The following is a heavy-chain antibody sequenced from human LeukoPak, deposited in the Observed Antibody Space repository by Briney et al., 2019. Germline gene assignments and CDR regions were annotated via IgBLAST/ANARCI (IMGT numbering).Heavy chain of an antibody. J-gene: IGHJ4*02. CDR1: GFTFSSYG. Sequence: GGSLRLSCAASGFTFSSYGMHWVRQAPGKGLEWVAVISYDGSNKYYADSVKGRFTISRDNSKNTLYLQMNSLRAEDTAVYYCAKEWGIAAAGTWYWGQGTLVTVSS. D-gene: IGHD6-13*01. CDR2: ISYDGSNK. V-gene: IGHV3-30*18. CDR3: AKEWGIAAAGTWY.